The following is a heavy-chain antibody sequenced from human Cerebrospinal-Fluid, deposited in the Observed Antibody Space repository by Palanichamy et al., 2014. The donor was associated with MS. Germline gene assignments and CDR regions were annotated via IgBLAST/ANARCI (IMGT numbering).Heavy chain of an antibody. Sequence: QVKLQQSGPGLVKPSQTLSLTCAVSGGSISGGGYSWSWIRQPPGKGLEWIGYIFDNGNTYYNLSLKSRVTISIDTSKNQFSLKLSSVTAADTAVYYCARVHREWTGYFGVRREPSHYGLDVWGQGTTVTVSS. CDR3: ARVHREWTGYFGVRREPSHYGLDV. D-gene: IGHD3/OR15-3a*01. V-gene: IGHV4-30-4*07. CDR1: GGSISGGGYS. J-gene: IGHJ6*02. CDR2: IFDNGNT.